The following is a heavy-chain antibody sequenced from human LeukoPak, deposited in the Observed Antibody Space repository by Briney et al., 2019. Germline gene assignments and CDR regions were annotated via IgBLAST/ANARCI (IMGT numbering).Heavy chain of an antibody. J-gene: IGHJ4*02. CDR1: GYTFPSYF. D-gene: IGHD6-6*01. Sequence: ASVKVSCKASGYTFPSYFMHWVRQAPGQGLEWMEIINPTGGSTTYAQKFQGRVTMTRDLSTSTVYMELSSLRSDDTAVYYCARTAARRFDYWGQGTLVTVSS. CDR2: INPTGGST. CDR3: ARTAARRFDY. V-gene: IGHV1-46*01.